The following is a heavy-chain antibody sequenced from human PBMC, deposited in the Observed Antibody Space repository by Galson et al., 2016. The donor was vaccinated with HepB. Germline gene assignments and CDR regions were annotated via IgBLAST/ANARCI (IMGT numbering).Heavy chain of an antibody. J-gene: IGHJ4*02. D-gene: IGHD5-18*01. CDR3: AKGGVWKQLWLSFDH. Sequence: SLRLSCAASGFTFSSYGMHWVRQAPGKGLEWVVVISYDGSNKYYTDSVKGRFTISRDNSKNTLYLQMNSLRAEDTAMYYCAKGGVWKQLWLSFDHWGQGTLVTVSS. CDR2: ISYDGSNK. V-gene: IGHV3-30*18. CDR1: GFTFSSYG.